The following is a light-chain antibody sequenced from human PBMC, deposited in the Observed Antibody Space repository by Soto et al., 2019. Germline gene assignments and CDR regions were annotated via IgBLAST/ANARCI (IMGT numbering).Light chain of an antibody. J-gene: IGLJ1*01. Sequence: QSALTQPRSVSGSPGQSVAISCTGTSSDVGGSNYVSWYQQHPGKAPKLMIYDVSKRPSGVPDRFSGSKSGNTASLTISSLQAEDEADYYCCSYVGYYTYVFGSGTKLTVL. CDR1: SSDVGGSNY. V-gene: IGLV2-11*01. CDR2: DVS. CDR3: CSYVGYYTYV.